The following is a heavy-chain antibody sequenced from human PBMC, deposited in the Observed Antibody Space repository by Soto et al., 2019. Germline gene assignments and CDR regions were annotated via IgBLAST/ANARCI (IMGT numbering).Heavy chain of an antibody. J-gene: IGHJ4*02. Sequence: GWSLRLSCASYGFFFSAYCMIWVRQAPGKGLEWVASIKQDGSETYYLDSLKGRFTFSRDNAKNSLDLQMSRLRAEDTAVYYCARDPPGRAIDYWGQGTLVTVSS. CDR3: ARDPPGRAIDY. CDR1: GFFFSAYC. V-gene: IGHV3-7*01. CDR2: IKQDGSET.